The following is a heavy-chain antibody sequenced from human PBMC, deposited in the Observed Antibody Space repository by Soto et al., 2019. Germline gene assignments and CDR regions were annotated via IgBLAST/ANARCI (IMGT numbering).Heavy chain of an antibody. V-gene: IGHV3-43*01. D-gene: IGHD2-15*01. CDR3: AKGIGLRGNYGMDV. Sequence: PGGSLRLSCAASGFTFDDYTMHWVRQAPGKGLEWVSLISWDGGSTYYADSVKGRFTISRDNSKNSLYLQMNSLRTEDTALYYCAKGIGLRGNYGMDVCGQGTTVTVSS. CDR1: GFTFDDYT. J-gene: IGHJ6*02. CDR2: ISWDGGST.